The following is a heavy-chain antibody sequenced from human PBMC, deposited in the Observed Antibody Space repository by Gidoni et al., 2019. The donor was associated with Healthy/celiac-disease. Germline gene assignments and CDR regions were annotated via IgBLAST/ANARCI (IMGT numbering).Heavy chain of an antibody. CDR2: IYYSGST. J-gene: IGHJ3*02. V-gene: IGHV4-39*07. D-gene: IGHD2-15*01. CDR3: ARDFFTGRGLDAFDI. CDR1: ACSISSSSYY. Sequence: QLQLQESAPGLVKPSETLSLTCPVSACSISSSSYYWGWLRQPPGKGLEWIGSIYYSGSTCNNPYLKSRVTISVETSKNQFSLKLSSVTAADTAVYYCARDFFTGRGLDAFDIWGQGTMVTVSS.